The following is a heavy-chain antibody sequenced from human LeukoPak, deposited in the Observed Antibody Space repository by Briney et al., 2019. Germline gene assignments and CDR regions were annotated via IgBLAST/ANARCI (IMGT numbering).Heavy chain of an antibody. CDR1: GGSISSYY. CDR2: IYYSGST. CDR3: ARCLPGGSYFDY. V-gene: IGHV4-59*08. J-gene: IGHJ4*02. Sequence: SETLSLTCTVSGGSISSYYWSWIRQPPGKGLEWIGYIYYSGSTNYNPSLKSRVTISVDTSKNQFSLKLSSVTAADTAVHYCARCLPGGSYFDYWGQGTLVTVSS. D-gene: IGHD2-15*01.